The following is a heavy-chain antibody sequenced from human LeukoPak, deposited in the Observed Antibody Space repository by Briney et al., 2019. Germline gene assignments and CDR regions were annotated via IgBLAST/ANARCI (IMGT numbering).Heavy chain of an antibody. CDR1: GFTFSSYY. V-gene: IGHV3-23*01. J-gene: IGHJ4*02. CDR2: ISVSGDWT. D-gene: IGHD6-13*01. Sequence: GGSLRLSCEASGFTFSSYYMIWVRQAPGKGLEWVSVISVSGDWTYYADSVKGRFTISRDNSKNTLYLQMNSLRAEDTAVYYCANYRQSITAAGNSREFADYWGQGTLVSVSS. CDR3: ANYRQSITAAGNSREFADY.